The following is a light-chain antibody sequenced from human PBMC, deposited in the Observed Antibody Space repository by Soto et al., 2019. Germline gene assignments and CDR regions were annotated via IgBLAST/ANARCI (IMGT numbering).Light chain of an antibody. J-gene: IGKJ2*01. V-gene: IGKV3-15*01. CDR3: QQYYKWRIYT. Sequence: EIVITQSPATLSVSLRERATLSCRASQTIGRNLAWYRQKLGQAPGLLIYGASTRANGIPARFSGSGSGTEFILTISSLQSEDFAVYDCQQYYKWRIYTFCQGTRLEIK. CDR2: GAS. CDR1: QTIGRN.